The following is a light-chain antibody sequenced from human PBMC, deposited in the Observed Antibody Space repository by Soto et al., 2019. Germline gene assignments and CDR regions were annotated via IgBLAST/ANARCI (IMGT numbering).Light chain of an antibody. Sequence: DIVMTQSPDSLAVSLGERATINCKSSQSVLYSSNKKNYLAWYQQKSGQSPTVLIYWASTRESGVPDRFSGSGSGKDFTLTISSLQAEDAAVYYCQQSYSTPRTFGQGTKVEIK. CDR3: QQSYSTPRT. J-gene: IGKJ1*01. V-gene: IGKV4-1*01. CDR1: QSVLYSSNKKNY. CDR2: WAS.